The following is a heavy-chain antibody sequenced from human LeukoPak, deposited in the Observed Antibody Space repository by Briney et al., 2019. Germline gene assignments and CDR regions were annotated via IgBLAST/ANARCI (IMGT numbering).Heavy chain of an antibody. J-gene: IGHJ4*02. CDR1: VGSISDYY. D-gene: IGHD7-27*01. V-gene: IGHV4-4*08. CDR2: LSTSGTN. Sequence: SEALSVTRMFCVGSISDYYWSWIRPPPSKGLEWIRYLSTSGTNDYNPSLKGKATISVDTSKNQFSLKLSSVTAADTAVYYCARRSNWGDYWGQGTLVTVSS. CDR3: ARRSNWGDY.